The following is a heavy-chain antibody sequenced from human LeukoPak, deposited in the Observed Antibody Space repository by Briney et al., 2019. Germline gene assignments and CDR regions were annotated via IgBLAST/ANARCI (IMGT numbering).Heavy chain of an antibody. CDR2: IYYSKNT. Sequence: SETLSLTCTVSGVSISSSSAYWGWIRQPPGKGLEWIGSIYYSKNTYYNPSLKSRVTISAETSKNQFSLTLGSVSATGTAVHYCVSPRGFSYGYFDYWGQGTLVTVSS. J-gene: IGHJ4*02. D-gene: IGHD5-18*01. CDR3: VSPRGFSYGYFDY. CDR1: GVSISSSSAY. V-gene: IGHV4-39*01.